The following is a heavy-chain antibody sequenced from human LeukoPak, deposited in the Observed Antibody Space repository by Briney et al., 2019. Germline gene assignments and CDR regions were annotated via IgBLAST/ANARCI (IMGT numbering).Heavy chain of an antibody. D-gene: IGHD3-10*01. CDR1: GFTFSRFW. CDR2: INQDGSEK. CDR3: ARPMVRGVIVFSFDY. Sequence: PGGSLRLSCAASGFTFSRFWMSWVSQAPGKGLEWVANINQDGSEKHYVDSVKGRFTISRDNAKNSLYLQMNSLRAEDTAVYYCARPMVRGVIVFSFDYWGQGTLVTVSS. J-gene: IGHJ4*02. V-gene: IGHV3-7*01.